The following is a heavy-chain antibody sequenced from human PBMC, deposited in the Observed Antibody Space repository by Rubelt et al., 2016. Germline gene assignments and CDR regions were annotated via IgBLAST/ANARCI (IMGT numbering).Heavy chain of an antibody. J-gene: IGHJ4*02. V-gene: IGHV4-31*03. Sequence: QVQLQESGPGLVKPSQTLSLTCTVSGGSITSGGYYWTWIRQLPGNGLEWIGYIYYSGSTSYNPSLKSRVTMSVDTSKNHFSLMLTSVTAADAAVYYCARGGGYSSGWLAWGQGTLVTVSS. D-gene: IGHD6-19*01. CDR2: IYYSGST. CDR1: GGSITSGGYY. CDR3: ARGGGYSSGWLA.